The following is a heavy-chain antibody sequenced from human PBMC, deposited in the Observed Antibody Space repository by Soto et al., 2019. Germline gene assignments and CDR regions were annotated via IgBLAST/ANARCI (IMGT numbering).Heavy chain of an antibody. CDR3: ARVWERTVTTRNYFYGIDV. CDR2: ISGSGDST. CDR1: GFTFYSYA. V-gene: IGHV3-23*01. Sequence: GGSLRLSCAASGFTFYSYAMTWVRQAPGKALEWVSTISGSGDSTYYADSVKGRFSISRDNYKNTVSLQMNSLRAENTAVYFCARVWERTVTTRNYFYGIDVWGRGTTVTVSS. D-gene: IGHD4-17*01. J-gene: IGHJ6*02.